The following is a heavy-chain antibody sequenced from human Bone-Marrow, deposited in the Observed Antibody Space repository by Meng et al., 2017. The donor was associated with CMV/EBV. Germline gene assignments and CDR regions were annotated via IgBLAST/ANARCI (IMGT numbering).Heavy chain of an antibody. CDR2: IYYSGST. J-gene: IGHJ3*02. CDR1: GGSISSGGYY. Sequence: SETLSLTCTVSGGSISSGGYYWSWIRQHPGKGLEWIGYIYYSGSTYYNPSLKSRVTISVDTSKNQFSLKLSSVTAADTAVYYCARGGTRGYCSGTSCPDAFDIWGQGTMVTVSS. D-gene: IGHD2-2*01. V-gene: IGHV4-31*03. CDR3: ARGGTRGYCSGTSCPDAFDI.